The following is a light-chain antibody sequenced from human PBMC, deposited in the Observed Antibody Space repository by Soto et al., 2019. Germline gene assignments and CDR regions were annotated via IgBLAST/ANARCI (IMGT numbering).Light chain of an antibody. V-gene: IGKV1-5*01. CDR3: QHHNSYSQT. J-gene: IGKJ1*01. Sequence: DIQMTQSPPTLSASVGDRVTITCRASQSIRNYLAWYQQMPGKAPNLLLYGASSLQSGVPSRFCGSGSGTEVSLTISSLQHDGFATYFCQHHNSYSQTFGQENKVDI. CDR1: QSIRNY. CDR2: GAS.